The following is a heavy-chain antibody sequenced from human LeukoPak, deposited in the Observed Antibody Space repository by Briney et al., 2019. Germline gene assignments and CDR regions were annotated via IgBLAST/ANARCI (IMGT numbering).Heavy chain of an antibody. CDR3: AKDREPMAYHAMDV. J-gene: IGHJ6*02. V-gene: IGHV3-23*01. Sequence: GGSLRLSCVASDFTFSLYAMSWVRQAPGKGLEGVSVINNSGGNTYYVDSVRGRFTISRDNSKNTLYLQMNSLRVEDTGTYYCAKDREPMAYHAMDVWGQGTRVTVPS. CDR1: DFTFSLYA. CDR2: INNSGGNT.